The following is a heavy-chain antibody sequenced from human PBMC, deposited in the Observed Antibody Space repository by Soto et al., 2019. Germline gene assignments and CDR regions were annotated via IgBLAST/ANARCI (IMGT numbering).Heavy chain of an antibody. V-gene: IGHV1-69*06. CDR1: GGTFSSYA. Sequence: QVQLVQSGAEVKKPGSPVKVSCKASGGTFSSYAISWVRQAPGQVLEWMGGILPIFGTANYARKFQGRVTITADRSTSTAYMELSSLRSEDTAVYYCARASTLTVHCGSVSCPRMDVWGQGTTVTVSS. J-gene: IGHJ6*02. CDR3: ARASTLTVHCGSVSCPRMDV. CDR2: ILPIFGTA. D-gene: IGHD2-2*01.